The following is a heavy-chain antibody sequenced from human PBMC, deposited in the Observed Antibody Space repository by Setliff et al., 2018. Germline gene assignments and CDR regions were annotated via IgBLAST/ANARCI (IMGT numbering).Heavy chain of an antibody. CDR2: VSYRGNA. D-gene: IGHD3-3*01. V-gene: IGHV4-39*01. Sequence: PSETLSLTCSVSGGPIISTNFHHYWGWIRQSPGEGLEWIGTVSYRGNAFYNPPLAGRATISLDTSKNQFSLKLSPVTAADTAVYYCARSPITIFGVVLHPLDYWGQGTLVTVAS. J-gene: IGHJ4*02. CDR3: ARSPITIFGVVLHPLDY. CDR1: GGPIISTNFHHY.